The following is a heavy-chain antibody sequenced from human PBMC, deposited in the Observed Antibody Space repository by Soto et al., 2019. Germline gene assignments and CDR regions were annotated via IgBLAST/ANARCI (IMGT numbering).Heavy chain of an antibody. CDR3: ARALSVLWFGELAYGMDV. D-gene: IGHD3-10*01. CDR1: GGSVTNSSYY. J-gene: IGHJ6*02. CDR2: VYYRWRS. Sequence: SETLSLTCTVSGGSVTNSSYYWGWIRHSPGKGLEWVGSVYYRWRSYSKSSVMSRVTISVDTSKNQFSLNLSSVTAADTAVYYCARALSVLWFGELAYGMDVWGQGTTVTVSS. V-gene: IGHV4-39*07.